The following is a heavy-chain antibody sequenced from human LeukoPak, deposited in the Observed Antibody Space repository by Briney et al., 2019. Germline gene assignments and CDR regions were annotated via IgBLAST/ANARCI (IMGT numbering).Heavy chain of an antibody. CDR3: AREGPQHSIVLNILGVFDY. Sequence: GGSLRLSCAASGFTFSSYSMNWVRQAPGKGLEWVSSISSSSSYIYYADSVKGRFTISRDNAKNSLYLQMNSLRAEDTAVYYCAREGPQHSIVLNILGVFDYWGQGTLVTVSS. D-gene: IGHD2-8*01. CDR1: GFTFSSYS. J-gene: IGHJ4*02. CDR2: ISSSSSYI. V-gene: IGHV3-21*01.